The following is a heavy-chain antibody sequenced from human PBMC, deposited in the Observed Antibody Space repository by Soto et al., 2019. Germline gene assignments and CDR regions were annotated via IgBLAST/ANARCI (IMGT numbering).Heavy chain of an antibody. D-gene: IGHD2-15*01. CDR2: SNHSGST. CDR1: GGSFSGYY. Sequence: QVQLQQWGAGLLKPSETLSLTCAVYGGSFSGYYWSWIRQPPGKGLEWIGESNHSGSTNYNPSLKSRVTISVETYKSQFSLKLSSVTAADTAVYYCARGPRKIGYCSGGSCYTEYFQHWGQGTLVTVSS. J-gene: IGHJ1*01. CDR3: ARGPRKIGYCSGGSCYTEYFQH. V-gene: IGHV4-34*01.